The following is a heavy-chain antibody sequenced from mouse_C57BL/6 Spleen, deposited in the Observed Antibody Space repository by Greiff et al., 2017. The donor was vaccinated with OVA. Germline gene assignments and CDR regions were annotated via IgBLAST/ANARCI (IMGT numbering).Heavy chain of an antibody. Sequence: ESGPGMVKPSQSLSLTCTVTGYSITSGYDWHWIRHFPGNKLEWMGYISYSGSTNYNPSLKSRISITHDTSKNHFFLKLNSVTTEDTATYYCARGGASNCFAYWGQGTLVTVSA. CDR1: GYSITSGYD. CDR2: ISYSGST. CDR3: ARGGASNCFAY. D-gene: IGHD3-1*01. V-gene: IGHV3-1*01. J-gene: IGHJ3*01.